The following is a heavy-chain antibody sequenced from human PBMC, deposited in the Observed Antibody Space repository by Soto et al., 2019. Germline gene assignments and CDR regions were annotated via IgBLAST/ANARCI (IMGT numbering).Heavy chain of an antibody. J-gene: IGHJ6*02. CDR2: MNPNSGNT. CDR1: GYTFTSYD. V-gene: IGHV1-8*01. CDR3: AREGVRGMDL. D-gene: IGHD3-16*01. Sequence: QVQLVQSGAEVKKPGASVKVSCKASGYTFTSYDINWVRQATGQGLEWMGWMNPNSGNTGYAQKFQGSVTMPTNTSISTASMALTSLSSADTAVYYCAREGVRGMDLWGQGTTVTVSS.